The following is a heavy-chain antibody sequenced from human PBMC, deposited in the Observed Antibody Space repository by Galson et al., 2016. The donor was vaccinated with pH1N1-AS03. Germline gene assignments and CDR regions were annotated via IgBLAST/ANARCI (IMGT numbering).Heavy chain of an antibody. D-gene: IGHD5-12*01. CDR1: GFTFSSYA. Sequence: SLRLSCAASGFTFSSYAMTWVRQAPGKGLEWVSTISASGVTTDYADSVKGRFTISRDNDRKSLYLQMNSLRVEDTAIYYCARDLKWGFGGGLTYGMDVRGQGTTVTGSS. V-gene: IGHV3-23*01. CDR2: ISASGVTT. J-gene: IGHJ6*02. CDR3: ARDLKWGFGGGLTYGMDV.